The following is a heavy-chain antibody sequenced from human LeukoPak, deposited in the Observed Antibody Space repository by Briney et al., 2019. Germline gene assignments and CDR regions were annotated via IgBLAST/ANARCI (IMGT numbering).Heavy chain of an antibody. CDR3: AKDVGYNYYYFDY. J-gene: IGHJ4*02. V-gene: IGHV3-23*01. Sequence: GGSLRLSCAASGFTFSNAWMSWVRQAPGKGLEWVSAISGSGGSTYYADSVKGRFTISRDNSKNTLYLQMNSLRAEDTAVYYCAKDVGYNYYYFDYWGQGTLVTVSS. CDR1: GFTFSNAW. D-gene: IGHD5-24*01. CDR2: ISGSGGST.